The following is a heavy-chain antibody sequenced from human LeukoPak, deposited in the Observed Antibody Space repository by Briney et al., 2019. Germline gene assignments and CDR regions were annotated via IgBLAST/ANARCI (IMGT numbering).Heavy chain of an antibody. J-gene: IGHJ4*02. CDR2: INPSGGST. CDR1: GYTFTSYY. V-gene: IGHV1-46*01. CDR3: ASFPTVTTYAGY. D-gene: IGHD4-17*01. Sequence: GASVKVSCKASGYTFTSYYMHWVRQAPGQGLEWMGIINPSGGSTSYAQKFQGRVTMTRDTSTSTVYMELSSLRSEDTAVYYCASFPTVTTYAGYWGQGTLVTVSS.